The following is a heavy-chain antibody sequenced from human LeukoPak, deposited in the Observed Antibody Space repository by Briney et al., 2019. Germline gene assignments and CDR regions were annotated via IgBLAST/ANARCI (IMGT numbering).Heavy chain of an antibody. CDR3: VTYYYGSSAPKRNY. D-gene: IGHD3-22*01. V-gene: IGHV4-61*01. CDR2: IYYSGST. J-gene: IGHJ4*02. Sequence: SETLSLTCTVSGGSVSSGSYYWSWIRQHPGKGLEWIGYIYYSGSTTYNPSLRSRVTISGDTSKKQFSLKLSSVTAADTAVYYCVTYYYGSSAPKRNYWGQGILVTVSS. CDR1: GGSVSSGSYY.